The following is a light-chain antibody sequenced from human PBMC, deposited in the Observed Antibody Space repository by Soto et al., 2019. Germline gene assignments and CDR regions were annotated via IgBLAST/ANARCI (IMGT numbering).Light chain of an antibody. J-gene: IGLJ1*01. CDR3: AAWDDSLNVFYV. Sequence: QSVLTQPPSASGTPGQRVTISCSGGSSNIGSNTVNWYQQLPGTAPKLLIYSNNQRPSGVPDRFSGSKSGTSASLAISGLQSEDEADYYCAAWDDSLNVFYVFGTGT. CDR1: SSNIGSNT. CDR2: SNN. V-gene: IGLV1-44*01.